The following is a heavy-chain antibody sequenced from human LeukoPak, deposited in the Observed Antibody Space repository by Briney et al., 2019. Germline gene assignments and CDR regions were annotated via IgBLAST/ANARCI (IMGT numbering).Heavy chain of an antibody. CDR3: APYSGSYTLGY. Sequence: ASVKVSCKVSGYTLTELSMHWVRQAPGKGLEWMGGFDPEDGETIYAQKFQGRVTMIEDTSTDTAYMELSSLRSEDTAVYYCAPYSGSYTLGYWGQGTLVTVSS. D-gene: IGHD1-26*01. CDR2: FDPEDGET. J-gene: IGHJ4*02. CDR1: GYTLTELS. V-gene: IGHV1-24*01.